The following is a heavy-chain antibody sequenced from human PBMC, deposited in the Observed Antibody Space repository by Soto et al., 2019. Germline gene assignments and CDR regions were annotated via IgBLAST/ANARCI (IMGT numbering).Heavy chain of an antibody. D-gene: IGHD3-10*01. CDR1: GFTCSHYG. V-gene: IGHV3-7*01. Sequence: GGSLRLSCAVSGFTCSHYGMSWVRQAPGKGLEWVANIKQDGSEKYYVDSVKGRFTISRDNAKNSLYLQMNSLRAEDTAVYYCARDETYYYGSGPVGGQGTLVTVSS. CDR2: IKQDGSEK. CDR3: ARDETYYYGSGPV. J-gene: IGHJ4*02.